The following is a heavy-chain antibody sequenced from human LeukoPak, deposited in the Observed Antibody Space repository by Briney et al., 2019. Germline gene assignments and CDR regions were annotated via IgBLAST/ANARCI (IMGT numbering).Heavy chain of an antibody. CDR3: ARGSSQIYYYDSSGYSHAFDY. Sequence: SQTLSLTCAISGDSVSSNSAAWNWIRQSPSRGLKWLGRTYYRSKWYNDYAVSVKSRITINPDTSKNQFSLQLNSVTPEDTAVYYCARGSSQIYYYDSSGYSHAFDYWGQGTLVTVSS. CDR1: GDSVSSNSAA. J-gene: IGHJ4*02. CDR2: TYYRSKWYN. V-gene: IGHV6-1*01. D-gene: IGHD3-22*01.